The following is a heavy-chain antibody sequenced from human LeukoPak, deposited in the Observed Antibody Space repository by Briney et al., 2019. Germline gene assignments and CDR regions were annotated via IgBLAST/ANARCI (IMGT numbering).Heavy chain of an antibody. CDR3: AREEVAAAGFDY. J-gene: IGHJ4*02. CDR2: IIPILGIA. V-gene: IGHV1-69*04. D-gene: IGHD6-13*01. CDR1: GYTFTSYG. Sequence: ASVKVSCKASGYTFTSYGISWVRQAPGQGLEWMGRIIPILGIANYAQKFQGRVTITADKSTSTAYMELSSLRSEDTAVYYCAREEVAAAGFDYWGQGTLVTVSS.